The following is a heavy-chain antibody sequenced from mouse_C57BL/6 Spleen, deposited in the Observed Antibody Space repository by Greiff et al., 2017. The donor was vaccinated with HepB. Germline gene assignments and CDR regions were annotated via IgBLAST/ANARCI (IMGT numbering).Heavy chain of an antibody. D-gene: IGHD3-3*01. V-gene: IGHV2-2*01. CDR1: GFSLTSYG. Sequence: QVQLKQSGPGLVQPSQTLSITCTVSGFSLTSYGVHWVRQSPGKGLEWLGVIWSGGSTDYNAAFISRLSISKDNSKSQVFFKMNSLQADDTAVYYCARGDCGSEAYWGQGTLVTVSA. CDR2: IWSGGST. CDR3: ARGDCGSEAY. J-gene: IGHJ3*01.